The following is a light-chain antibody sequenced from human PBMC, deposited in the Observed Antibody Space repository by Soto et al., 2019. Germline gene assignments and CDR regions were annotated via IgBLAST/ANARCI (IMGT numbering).Light chain of an antibody. CDR1: QSISDS. CDR3: QQYNGYWT. Sequence: DIQMTQSPSTLSASVGDRVTITCRASQSISDSLAWYQQKPAKAPLLLIHEASTLKSGVPSRFSGSRSGTEYTLTISSLQPDDFAIYYCQQYNGYWTFGQGTKVEIK. J-gene: IGKJ1*01. V-gene: IGKV1-5*03. CDR2: EAS.